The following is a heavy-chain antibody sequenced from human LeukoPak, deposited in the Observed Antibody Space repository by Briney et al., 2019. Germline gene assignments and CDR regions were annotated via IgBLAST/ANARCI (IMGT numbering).Heavy chain of an antibody. CDR2: INNDGSYA. CDR3: ARDYRGMDV. V-gene: IGHV3-74*01. Sequence: GGSLRLSCAASGIAFSNHWMHWVRQAPGKGLEWVSWINNDGSYAVYADSVGARFTISRDNAKNSLYLQMNSLRAEDTAVYYCARDYRGMDVWGQGTTVTVSS. J-gene: IGHJ6*02. CDR1: GIAFSNHW.